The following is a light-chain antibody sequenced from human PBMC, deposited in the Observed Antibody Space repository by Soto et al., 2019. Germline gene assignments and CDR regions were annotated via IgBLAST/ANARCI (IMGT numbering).Light chain of an antibody. J-gene: IGKJ5*01. Sequence: DIQMTQSPSSLSASVGDRVTITCQARPDINKNLIWYQQKPGKAPKLLIYAASDLETGVPSGVSGSRSGTGFTFTISSLEPEDFATYYGQQYESPPLTFGQGTRLEIK. CDR1: PDINKN. CDR3: QQYESPPLT. CDR2: AAS. V-gene: IGKV1-33*01.